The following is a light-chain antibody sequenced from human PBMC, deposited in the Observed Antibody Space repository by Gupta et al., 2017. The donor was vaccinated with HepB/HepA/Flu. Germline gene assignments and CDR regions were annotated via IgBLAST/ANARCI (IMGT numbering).Light chain of an antibody. CDR3: CSFFGSTTL. CDR2: EVT. V-gene: IGLV2-23*02. J-gene: IGLJ2*01. CDR1: SGDIGRYNL. Sequence: QYVRKQPASISGPPGQSITIPCTGSSGDIGRYNLVSWYQQYTGKVPKLILYEVTKRPSGVSIRFSGSKSSNTASLTISGLQNEDEAQYFCCSFFGSTTLFGGGTHLTVL.